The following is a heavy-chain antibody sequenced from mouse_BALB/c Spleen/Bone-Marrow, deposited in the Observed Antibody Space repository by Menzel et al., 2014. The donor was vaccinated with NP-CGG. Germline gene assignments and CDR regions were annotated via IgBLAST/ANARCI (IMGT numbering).Heavy chain of an antibody. CDR3: ARRDGGPMDY. V-gene: IGHV5-6*02. CDR2: ISSGGSYT. CDR1: GFTSSNYG. J-gene: IGHJ4*01. D-gene: IGHD2-3*01. Sequence: EVKVVESGGDLVKPGGSLKLSCAASGFTSSNYGMSWVRQTPDKRLEWVATISSGGSYTYYPDSVKGRFTISRDNAKNTLYLQMSGLKSEDTAMYYCARRDGGPMDYWGQGTSVTVSS.